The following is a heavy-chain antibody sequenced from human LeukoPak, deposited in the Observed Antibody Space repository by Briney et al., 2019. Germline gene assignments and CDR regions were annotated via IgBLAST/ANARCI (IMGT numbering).Heavy chain of an antibody. V-gene: IGHV4-39*01. D-gene: IGHD3-3*01. J-gene: IGHJ5*02. CDR2: IYYSGST. Sequence: SETLSLTRTVSGGSISSSSYSWGWIRQPPGRGLEWIGSIYYSGSTYYNPSLKSRVTISVDTSKNQFSLKLSSVTAADTAVYYCVRVGRFLEWLSGENWFDPWGQGTLVTVSS. CDR1: GGSISSSSYS. CDR3: VRVGRFLEWLSGENWFDP.